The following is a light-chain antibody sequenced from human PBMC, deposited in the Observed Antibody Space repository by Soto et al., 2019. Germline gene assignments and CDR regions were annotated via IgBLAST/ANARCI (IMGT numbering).Light chain of an antibody. J-gene: IGLJ2*01. CDR1: SSDVGGYNY. CDR3: SSYTSSSTLVV. Sequence: QSALTQPASVSGSPGQSITISCTGTSSDVGGYNYVSWYQQHPGNAPKLMIYEVTNRPSGVSHRFSGPKSGNTASLTISGLQAEDEADYYCSSYTSSSTLVVFGGGTKVTVL. V-gene: IGLV2-14*01. CDR2: EVT.